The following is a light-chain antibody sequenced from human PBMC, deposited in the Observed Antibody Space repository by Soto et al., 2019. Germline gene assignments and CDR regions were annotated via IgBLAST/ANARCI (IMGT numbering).Light chain of an antibody. CDR1: SSDIGIYNF. J-gene: IGLJ1*01. V-gene: IGLV2-14*03. CDR2: NVY. CDR3: NYYTSGSTHV. Sequence: QSVLTQPASVSGSPGQSITIFCTGTSSDIGIYNFVSWYQQHPGKAPKLMIYNVYSRPSGVSSRFSGSKSGNTASLTISWQQAEDEAYYYCNYYTSGSTHVFGTGTKLTVL.